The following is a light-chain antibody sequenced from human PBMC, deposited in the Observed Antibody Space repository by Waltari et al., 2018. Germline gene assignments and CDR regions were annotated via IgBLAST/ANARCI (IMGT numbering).Light chain of an antibody. CDR3: MQATHWPYS. CDR2: RVS. Sequence: DAVMTQSPLSLPVTLGQQAAIPCPSSQRLVYSDGNTYLTWFHERPGQSPRRLIDRVSKRDSGVPDRFSGSGSGTDFTLKISRVEAEDVGVYYCMQATHWPYSFGQGTKLEIK. CDR1: QRLVYSDGNTY. J-gene: IGKJ2*03. V-gene: IGKV2-30*01.